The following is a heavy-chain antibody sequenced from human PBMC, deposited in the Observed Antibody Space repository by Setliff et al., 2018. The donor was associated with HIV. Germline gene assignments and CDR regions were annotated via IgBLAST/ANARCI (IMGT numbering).Heavy chain of an antibody. V-gene: IGHV3-23*01. Sequence: PGGSLRLSCAASGFTFSSYDMNWVRQRPGRGLEWVSLIQSGGIMYYADSVKGRFTISRDNSNNTLSLQMSSLRAEDTALYYCAKLDYYDYSGSWARKVAIDFWGRGTMVTVSS. CDR2: IQSGGIM. CDR1: GFTFSSYD. CDR3: AKLDYYDYSGSWARKVAIDF. D-gene: IGHD3-22*01. J-gene: IGHJ3*01.